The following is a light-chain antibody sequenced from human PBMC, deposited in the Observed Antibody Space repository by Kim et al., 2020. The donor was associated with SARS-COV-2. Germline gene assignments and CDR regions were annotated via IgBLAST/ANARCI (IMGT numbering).Light chain of an antibody. CDR2: GNN. CDR1: RSNIGSGYD. V-gene: IGLV1-40*01. CDR3: QSYDSSLSRA. J-gene: IGLJ2*01. Sequence: QSVLTQPPSVSGAPGQRVTISCTGSRSNIGSGYDVHWYQQLPGTAPKLLVYGNNNRPSGVSDRFSGSQSGTSASLAITGLQAEDEADYYCQSYDSSLSRAFGGGTKLTVL.